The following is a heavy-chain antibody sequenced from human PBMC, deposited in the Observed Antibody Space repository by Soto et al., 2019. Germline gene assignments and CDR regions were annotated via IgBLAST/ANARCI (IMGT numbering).Heavy chain of an antibody. D-gene: IGHD1-1*01. CDR3: VREGTAPYSCYGMDV. V-gene: IGHV1-18*01. CDR2: ISAYNGNT. Sequence: QVQLVQSGGEVKKPGASVKVSCKTSGYSFTTYGLSWVRQAPGQGLEWMGWISAYNGNTNYAQKLKGRVTMTTDTSTSTAYMELRRLTSDDTAVYYCVREGTAPYSCYGMDVWGQGSTVTVSS. CDR1: GYSFTTYG. J-gene: IGHJ6*02.